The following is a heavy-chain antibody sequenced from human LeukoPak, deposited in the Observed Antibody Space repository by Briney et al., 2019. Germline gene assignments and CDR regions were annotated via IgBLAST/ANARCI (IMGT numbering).Heavy chain of an antibody. Sequence: PSETLSLTCTVSGGSISSYYWSWIRQPPGKGLEWIGYIYYSGSTNYNPSLKCRVTISVDTSKNQFSLKLSSVTAADTAVYYCARSDEVGTSNYWGQGTLVTVSS. CDR2: IYYSGST. D-gene: IGHD1-26*01. CDR1: GGSISSYY. V-gene: IGHV4-59*08. J-gene: IGHJ4*02. CDR3: ARSDEVGTSNY.